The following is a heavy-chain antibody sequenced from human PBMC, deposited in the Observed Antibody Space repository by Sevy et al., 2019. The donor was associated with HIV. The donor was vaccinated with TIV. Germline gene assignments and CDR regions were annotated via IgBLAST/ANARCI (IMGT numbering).Heavy chain of an antibody. CDR1: GGSISSYY. CDR2: TYISGST. D-gene: IGHD3-10*01. V-gene: IGHV4-4*07. Sequence: SETLSPTCTVSGGSISSYYWSWIRQPAGKGLEWIGRTYISGSTNYNPSLKSRVTMSVDTSKNQFSLKLTSVTAADTAVYYCAREGDGSGTYNRRWFDPWGQGTLVTVSS. J-gene: IGHJ5*02. CDR3: AREGDGSGTYNRRWFDP.